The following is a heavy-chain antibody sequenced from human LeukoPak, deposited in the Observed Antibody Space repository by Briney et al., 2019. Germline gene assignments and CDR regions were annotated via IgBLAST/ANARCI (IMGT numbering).Heavy chain of an antibody. J-gene: IGHJ5*02. CDR3: TRYDSSRFDP. CDR1: GFTFSGYG. V-gene: IGHV3-30*03. CDR2: IAYDGSRK. Sequence: GKSLRLSCAGSGFTFSGYGMHWVRQAPGKGLEWVTGIAYDGSRKHYADSGKGRFTISRDNSRNTMDLQMNSLRVEDTAVYHCTRYDSSRFDPWGQGTLVIVSS. D-gene: IGHD3-3*01.